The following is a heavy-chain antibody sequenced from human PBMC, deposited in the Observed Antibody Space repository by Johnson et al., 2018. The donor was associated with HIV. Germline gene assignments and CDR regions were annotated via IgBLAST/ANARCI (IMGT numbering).Heavy chain of an antibody. CDR3: AKDRDYYGSGLI. J-gene: IGHJ3*02. CDR2: ISYDGSNK. V-gene: IGHV3-30-3*01. Sequence: QVQLVESGGGVVQSGRSLRLSCAASGFTFSSYAMHWVRQAPGKGLEWVAVISYDGSNKYYADSVKGRFTISRDNSKNTLYLQMNSLRAEDTAVYYWAKDRDYYGSGLIWGQGTMVTVSS. D-gene: IGHD3-10*01. CDR1: GFTFSSYA.